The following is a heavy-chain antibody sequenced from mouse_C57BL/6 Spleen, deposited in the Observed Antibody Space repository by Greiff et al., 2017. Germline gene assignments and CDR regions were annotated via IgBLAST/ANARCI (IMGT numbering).Heavy chain of an antibody. J-gene: IGHJ2*01. CDR2: ISDGGSYT. V-gene: IGHV5-4*03. D-gene: IGHD1-1*01. CDR1: GFTFSSYA. Sequence: EVKLVESGGGLVKPGGSLKLSCAASGFTFSSYAMSWVRQTPEKRLEWVATISDGGSYTYYPDNVKGRFTISRDNAKNNLYLQMSHLKSEDTAMYYCARTRYGSSQYYFDYWGQGTTLTVSS. CDR3: ARTRYGSSQYYFDY.